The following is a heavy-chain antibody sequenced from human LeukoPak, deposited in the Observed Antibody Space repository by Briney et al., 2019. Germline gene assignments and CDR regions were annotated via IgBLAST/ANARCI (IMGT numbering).Heavy chain of an antibody. Sequence: GGSLRLSCAASGFPLSSYAMSWVRQAPGKGLEWVSATSSSDAGTYYADSVRGRFTISRDNSKNTLYLQMNSLRVEDAAVYYCARDVGATPGYFDYWGQGTLVTVSS. CDR2: TSSSDAGT. V-gene: IGHV3-23*01. CDR3: ARDVGATPGYFDY. J-gene: IGHJ4*02. D-gene: IGHD1-26*01. CDR1: GFPLSSYA.